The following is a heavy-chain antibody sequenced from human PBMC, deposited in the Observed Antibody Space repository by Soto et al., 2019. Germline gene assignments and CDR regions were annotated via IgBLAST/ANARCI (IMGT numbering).Heavy chain of an antibody. CDR1: GFTFSSYS. CDR2: ISSSSSYI. V-gene: IGHV3-21*01. CDR3: ARDLGDGSSGYPVGSD. Sequence: EVQLVESGGGLVKPGGSLRLSCAASGFTFSSYSMNWVRQAPGKGLEWVSSISSSSSYIYYADSVKGRFTISRDNAKNSLYLQMNSLRGEDTAVYYCARDLGDGSSGYPVGSDWGQGTLVTVSS. D-gene: IGHD3-22*01. J-gene: IGHJ4*02.